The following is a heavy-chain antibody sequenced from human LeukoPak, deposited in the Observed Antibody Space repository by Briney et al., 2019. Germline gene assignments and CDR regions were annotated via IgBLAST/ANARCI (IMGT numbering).Heavy chain of an antibody. CDR2: IYYSGST. D-gene: IGHD3-22*01. J-gene: IGHJ4*02. CDR3: ARAVVENYYDSSGYLFDY. V-gene: IGHV4-30-4*01. Sequence: PSETLSLTCTVSGGSISSGDYYWSWIRQPPGKCLEWIGYIYYSGSTYYNPSLKSRVTISVDTSKNQFSLKLSSVTAADTAVSYCARAVVENYYDSSGYLFDYWGQGTLVTVSS. CDR1: GGSISSGDYY.